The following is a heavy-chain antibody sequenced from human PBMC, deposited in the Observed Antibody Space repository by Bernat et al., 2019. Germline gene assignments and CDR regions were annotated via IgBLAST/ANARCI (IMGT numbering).Heavy chain of an antibody. V-gene: IGHV4-34*01. CDR2: INHSGST. J-gene: IGHJ4*02. CDR3: ARSSSWYRPFDY. D-gene: IGHD6-13*01. CDR1: GGSFSGYY. Sequence: QVQLQQWGAGLLKPSETLSLTCAVYGGSFSGYYWSWIRQPPGQGLEWIGEINHSGSTNYNPSLKSRVTISVDTSKNQFSLKLGSVTAADTAVYYCARSSSWYRPFDYWGQGTLVTVSS.